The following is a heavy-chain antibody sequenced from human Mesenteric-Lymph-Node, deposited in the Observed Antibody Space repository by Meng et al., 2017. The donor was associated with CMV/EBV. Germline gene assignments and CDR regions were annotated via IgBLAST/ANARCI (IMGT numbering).Heavy chain of an antibody. Sequence: GGSLRLSCVASGFAFDDFAMHWVRQAPGKGLEWVSFISWNSGNINYADSVKGRFTISRDNAKNSLYLQMSSLRAEDTAVYYCVTTKGGGDQLKDWGQGTLVTVSS. J-gene: IGHJ4*02. CDR1: GFAFDDFA. V-gene: IGHV3-9*01. CDR3: VTTKGGGDQLKD. D-gene: IGHD2-21*02. CDR2: ISWNSGNI.